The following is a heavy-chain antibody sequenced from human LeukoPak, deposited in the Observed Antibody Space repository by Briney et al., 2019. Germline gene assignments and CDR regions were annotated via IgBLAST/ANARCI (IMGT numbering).Heavy chain of an antibody. CDR3: ARAPPALRYFDWSSSHYFDY. CDR2: FDPEDGET. D-gene: IGHD3-9*01. J-gene: IGHJ4*02. CDR1: GYTLTELS. Sequence: ASVKVSCKVSGYTLTELSMHWVRQAPGKGLEWMGGFDPEDGETIYAQKFQGRVTMTEDTSTDTAYMELSRLRSDDTAVYYCARAPPALRYFDWSSSHYFDYWGQGTLVTVSS. V-gene: IGHV1-24*01.